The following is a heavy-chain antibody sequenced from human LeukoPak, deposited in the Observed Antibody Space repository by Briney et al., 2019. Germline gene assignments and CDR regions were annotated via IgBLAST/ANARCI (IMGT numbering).Heavy chain of an antibody. CDR3: ARVGLRGVTTLYFDH. V-gene: IGHV4-59*01. CDR1: GGSISSYY. CDR2: IYYSGST. D-gene: IGHD4-17*01. Sequence: SETLSLTCTVSGGSISSYYWSWIRQPPGKGLEWIGYIYYSGSTNYNPSLKSRVTISVDTSKNQFPLKLSSVTAADTAVYYCARVGLRGVTTLYFDHWGQGTLVTVSS. J-gene: IGHJ4*02.